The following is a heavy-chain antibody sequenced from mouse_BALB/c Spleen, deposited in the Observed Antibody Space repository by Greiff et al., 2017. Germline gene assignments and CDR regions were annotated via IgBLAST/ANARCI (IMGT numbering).Heavy chain of an antibody. D-gene: IGHD2-2*01. Sequence: EVQLVESGGGLVQPGGSRKLSCAASGFTFSSFGMHWVRQAPEKGLEWVAYISSGSSTIYYADTVKGRFTISRDNPKNTLFLQMTSLRSEDTAMYYCARSGGYDGPWFAYWGQGTLVTVSA. CDR1: GFTFSSFG. CDR2: ISSGSSTI. J-gene: IGHJ3*01. V-gene: IGHV5-17*02. CDR3: ARSGGYDGPWFAY.